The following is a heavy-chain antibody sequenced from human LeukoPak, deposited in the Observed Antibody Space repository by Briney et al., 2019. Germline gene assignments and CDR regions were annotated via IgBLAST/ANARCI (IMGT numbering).Heavy chain of an antibody. CDR3: ARGRRDGYSGPWCFDL. D-gene: IGHD5-24*01. CDR1: GGSFSGYY. CDR2: INHSGST. J-gene: IGHJ2*01. V-gene: IGHV4-34*01. Sequence: SETLSLTCAVYGGSFSGYYWSWIRQPPGKGLEWIGEINHSGSTNYNPSLKSRVTISIDTSKNQFSLKLSSVTAADTAVYYCARGRRDGYSGPWCFDLWGRGTLVTVSS.